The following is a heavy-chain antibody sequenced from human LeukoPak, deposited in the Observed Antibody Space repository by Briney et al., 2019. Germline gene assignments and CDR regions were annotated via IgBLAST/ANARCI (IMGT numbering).Heavy chain of an antibody. CDR1: GFTIDDYA. V-gene: IGHV3-9*01. CDR3: AKGPQYTGSHAFDM. Sequence: PGRPLRLSCAASGFTIDDYAMHWVRQAPGKGLEWVSGISWNSNTLDYADSVRGRFTISRDNAKNSLYLHMASLRAEDTAFYYCAKGPQYTGSHAFDMWGQGTMVTVSS. D-gene: IGHD3-10*01. CDR2: ISWNSNTL. J-gene: IGHJ3*02.